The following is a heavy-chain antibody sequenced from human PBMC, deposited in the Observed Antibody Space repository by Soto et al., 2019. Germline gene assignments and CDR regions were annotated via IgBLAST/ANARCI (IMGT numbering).Heavy chain of an antibody. D-gene: IGHD2-2*01. CDR2: ISAYNGNT. J-gene: IGHJ6*03. CDR3: AREFVVVPAAISYYMDV. CDR1: GYTFTSYG. V-gene: IGHV1-18*01. Sequence: GASVKVSCKASGYTFTSYGISWARQAPGQGLEWMGWISAYNGNTNFAQKLQGRVTMTTDTSTSTAYMELRSLRSDDTAVYYCAREFVVVPAAISYYMDVWGKGTTVTVSS.